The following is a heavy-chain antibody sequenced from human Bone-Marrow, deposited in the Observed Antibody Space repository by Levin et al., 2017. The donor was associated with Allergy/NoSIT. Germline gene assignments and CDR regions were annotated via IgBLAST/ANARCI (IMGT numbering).Heavy chain of an antibody. V-gene: IGHV3-11*01. J-gene: IGHJ6*02. Sequence: GGSLRLSCAASGFTFGASFMTWIRQAPGKGLEWVSYISGGGSSMYYADSVKGRFIISRDNANNLLFLEMNSLRVEDTALYYCARHCDDCWSGCLDVWGQGTTVTVSS. D-gene: IGHD3-3*01. CDR1: GFTFGASF. CDR3: ARHCDDCWSGCLDV. CDR2: ISGGGSSM.